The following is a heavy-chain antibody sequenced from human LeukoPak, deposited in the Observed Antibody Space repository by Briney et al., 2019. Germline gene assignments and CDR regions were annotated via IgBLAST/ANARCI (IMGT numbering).Heavy chain of an antibody. J-gene: IGHJ5*02. CDR2: IYYSGST. Sequence: SETLSLTCTVSGGSISSSSCYWGWIRQPPGKGLEWIGSIYYSGSTYYNPSLKSRVTISVDTSKNQFSLKLSSVTAADTAVYYCARPQTAGAWFDPWGQGTLVTVSS. CDR1: GGSISSSSCY. D-gene: IGHD6-19*01. CDR3: ARPQTAGAWFDP. V-gene: IGHV4-39*01.